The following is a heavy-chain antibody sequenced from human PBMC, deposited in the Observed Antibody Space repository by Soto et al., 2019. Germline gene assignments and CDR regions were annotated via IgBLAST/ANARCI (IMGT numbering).Heavy chain of an antibody. D-gene: IGHD6-13*01. CDR2: MNRNSGNT. Sequence: ASVKVSCKASGYTFTSYDINWVRQATGQGLEWMGWMNRNSGNTGYAQKFQGRVTMTRNTSISKAYMELSSLGSEDTAVYYCARAPATDIAAAGRWFDPWGQGTLVTVSS. CDR1: GYTFTSYD. V-gene: IGHV1-8*01. J-gene: IGHJ5*02. CDR3: ARAPATDIAAAGRWFDP.